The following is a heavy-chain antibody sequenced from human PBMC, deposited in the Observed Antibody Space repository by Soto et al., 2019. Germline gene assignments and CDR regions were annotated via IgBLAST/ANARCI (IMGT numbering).Heavy chain of an antibody. CDR3: ARAPVNDIVVVPAASDY. CDR1: GGTFSSYT. Sequence: SVKVSCKASGGTFSSYTISWVRQAPGQGLEWMGRIIPILGIANYAQKFQGRVTITADKSTSTAYMELSSLRSEDTAVYYCARAPVNDIVVVPAASDYWGQGTLVTVSS. CDR2: IIPILGIA. D-gene: IGHD2-2*01. J-gene: IGHJ4*02. V-gene: IGHV1-69*02.